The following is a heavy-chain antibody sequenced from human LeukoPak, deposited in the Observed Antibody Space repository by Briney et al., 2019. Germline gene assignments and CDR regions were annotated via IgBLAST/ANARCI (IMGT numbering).Heavy chain of an antibody. D-gene: IGHD2-15*01. CDR1: GGSISSYY. CDR2: VYTSGSN. Sequence: PSETLSLTCTVSGGSISSYYGSWIRQPAGKGLGWIGRVYTSGSNNSNPSVKSRVTMSVDTSKNQYSLKLSSVTAADTAVYKCARDLGLLHAFDIWGQGTMVTVSS. V-gene: IGHV4-4*07. CDR3: ARDLGLLHAFDI. J-gene: IGHJ3*02.